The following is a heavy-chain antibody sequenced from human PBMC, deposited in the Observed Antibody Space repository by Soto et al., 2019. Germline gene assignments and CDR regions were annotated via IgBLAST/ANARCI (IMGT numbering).Heavy chain of an antibody. Sequence: QVQLQESGPGLVKPSGTLSLTCAVSSGSISSSNWWSWVRQPPGKGLEWIGEIYHSGSTNYNPSLKSRLTISVDKSKNQFSLKLSSVTAADTAVYYCSRDGGGYCSGGSCSETPLIDAFDIWGQGTMVTVSS. J-gene: IGHJ3*02. V-gene: IGHV4-4*02. CDR3: SRDGGGYCSGGSCSETPLIDAFDI. CDR2: IYHSGST. CDR1: SGSISSSNW. D-gene: IGHD2-15*01.